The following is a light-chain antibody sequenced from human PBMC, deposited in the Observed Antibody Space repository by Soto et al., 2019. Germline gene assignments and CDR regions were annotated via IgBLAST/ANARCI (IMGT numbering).Light chain of an antibody. Sequence: QSVLTQHASVSGSPGQSITISCTGTSSDVGSYNLVSWYQQHPGKAPKLMIYEGSKRPSGVSNRFSGSKSGNTASLTISGLQAEDEADYYCCSYAGSKVVFGGGTKLTVL. CDR1: SSDVGSYNL. J-gene: IGLJ2*01. CDR2: EGS. CDR3: CSYAGSKVV. V-gene: IGLV2-23*01.